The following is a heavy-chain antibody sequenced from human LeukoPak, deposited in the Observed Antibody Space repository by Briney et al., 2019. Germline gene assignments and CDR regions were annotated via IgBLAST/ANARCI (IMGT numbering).Heavy chain of an antibody. V-gene: IGHV3-23*01. CDR3: AKDPNGDYIGAFDM. J-gene: IGHJ3*02. D-gene: IGHD4-17*01. CDR2: ISGSGDRT. CDR1: GITASSYA. Sequence: GGSLRLSCAASGITASSYAMTWVRQAPGRGLEWVSSISGSGDRTMYADSVKGRFTISRDNFKNTLSLQMNSLGAEDTAVYHCAKDPNGDYIGAFDMWGQGTMVTVSS.